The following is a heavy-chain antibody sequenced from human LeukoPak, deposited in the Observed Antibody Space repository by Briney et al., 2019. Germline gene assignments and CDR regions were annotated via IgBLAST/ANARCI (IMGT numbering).Heavy chain of an antibody. CDR3: ARENRPARYYYMDV. J-gene: IGHJ6*03. V-gene: IGHV4-59*01. Sequence: PSETLSLTCTVSGGSISSYYWSWIRQPPGKGLEWIGYIYYSGSTNYNPSLKSRVTISVDTSKNQFSLKLSSVTAADTAVYYCARENRPARYYYMDVWGKGTTVTVSS. CDR1: GGSISSYY. D-gene: IGHD6-25*01. CDR2: IYYSGST.